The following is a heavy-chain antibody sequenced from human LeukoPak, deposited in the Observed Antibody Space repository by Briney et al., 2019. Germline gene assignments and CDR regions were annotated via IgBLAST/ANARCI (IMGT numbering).Heavy chain of an antibody. CDR1: GGTFSSYA. V-gene: IGHV1-69*13. D-gene: IGHD1-26*01. J-gene: IGHJ3*02. Sequence: ASVKVSCKASGGTFSSYAISWVRQAPGQGLEWMGGIIPIFGTANYAQKFQGRVTITADESTSTAYMELSSLRSEDTAVYYCARDRRRELLHAFDIWGQGTMVTVSS. CDR2: IIPIFGTA. CDR3: ARDRRRELLHAFDI.